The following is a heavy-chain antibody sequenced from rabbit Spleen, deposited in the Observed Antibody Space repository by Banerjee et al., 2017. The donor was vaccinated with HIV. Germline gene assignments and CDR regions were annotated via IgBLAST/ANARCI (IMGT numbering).Heavy chain of an antibody. Sequence: QSLEESGGDLVKPGASLTLTCKVSGFSFSSSDYMSWVRQAPGKGLEWIGYIDPIFNDTYYASWVNGRFTISSNTNQNTVSLEMNSLTAADTATYFCARARDTYDDVGDYARLDLWGQGTLVTVS. D-gene: IGHD2-1*01. CDR2: IDPIFNDT. CDR1: GFSFSSSDY. V-gene: IGHV1S40*01. J-gene: IGHJ3*01. CDR3: ARARDTYDDVGDYARLDL.